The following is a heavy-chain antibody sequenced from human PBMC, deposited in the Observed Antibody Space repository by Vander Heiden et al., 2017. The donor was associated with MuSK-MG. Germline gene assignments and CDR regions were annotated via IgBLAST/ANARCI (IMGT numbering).Heavy chain of an antibody. CDR2: ISDNGGTT. CDR1: GFTFSSYG. J-gene: IGHJ4*02. CDR3: AKMGPYYGSGSYVDY. Sequence: EVQVLESGGGLVQPGGSLRLSCAASGFTFSSYGMSWVRQAPGKGLEWVSVISDNGGTTYYADSVKGRFTISRDNSKNTLYLQMSSLRAEDTAVYYCAKMGPYYGSGSYVDYWGQGTLVTVSS. D-gene: IGHD3-10*01. V-gene: IGHV3-23*01.